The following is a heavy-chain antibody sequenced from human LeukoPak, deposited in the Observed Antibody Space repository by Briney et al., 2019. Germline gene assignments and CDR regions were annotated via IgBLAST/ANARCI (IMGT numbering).Heavy chain of an antibody. D-gene: IGHD6-25*01. CDR2: ISSDGNNK. Sequence: GGSLRLSCAASGFTFSSYVMFWVCQAPGKGLEWVAAISSDGNNKYYADSVKGRFTISRDNSKNTLDVQMNSLRGEDTAVYYCARENQRSSGSAGFFDYWDQGALVTVSS. CDR1: GFTFSSYV. V-gene: IGHV3-30*04. J-gene: IGHJ4*02. CDR3: ARENQRSSGSAGFFDY.